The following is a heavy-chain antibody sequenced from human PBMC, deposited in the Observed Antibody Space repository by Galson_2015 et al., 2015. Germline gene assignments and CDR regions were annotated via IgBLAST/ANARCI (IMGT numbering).Heavy chain of an antibody. J-gene: IGHJ4*02. V-gene: IGHV2-70*11. CDR3: ARILNADSNYVDY. CDR2: IDWDDDK. Sequence: PALVKPTQPLTLTCTFSGFSLNTRKMCVSWIRQPPGRALEWLARIDWDDDKWYSTSLKTRLSIFKDTSKNQVVLTMTSMDPVDTATYYCARILNADSNYVDYWGQGTLVTVSS. CDR1: GFSLNTRKMC. D-gene: IGHD4-11*01.